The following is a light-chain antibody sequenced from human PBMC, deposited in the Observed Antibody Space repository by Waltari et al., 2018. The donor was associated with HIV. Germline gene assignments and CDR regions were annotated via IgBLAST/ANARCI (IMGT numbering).Light chain of an antibody. CDR2: SAS. CDR3: QQTYITHLLT. V-gene: IGKV1-39*01. J-gene: IGKJ3*01. CDR1: QNIGDY. Sequence: DIQMTQSPSPLSASVGDRITITCRASQNIGDYVNWYQQTPGNAPKLLVYSASSLQSGVPSRFSGSGSGTDFTLTISNLQPEDFGIYYCQQTYITHLLTFGPGTEVDMK.